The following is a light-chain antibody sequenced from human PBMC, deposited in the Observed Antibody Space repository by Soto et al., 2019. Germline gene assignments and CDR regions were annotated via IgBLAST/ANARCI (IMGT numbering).Light chain of an antibody. J-gene: IGLJ1*01. Sequence: QSVLTQPPSVSGTPGQRVTISCSGSSSNIESNYVYWCQQFPGTAPKLLIYRNSQRPSGVPDRFSGSKSGTSASLAISGLPAEEAADYYCTGWDDSSGGVFGSGTKVTVL. CDR1: SSNIESNY. CDR2: RNS. V-gene: IGLV1-47*01. CDR3: TGWDDSSGGV.